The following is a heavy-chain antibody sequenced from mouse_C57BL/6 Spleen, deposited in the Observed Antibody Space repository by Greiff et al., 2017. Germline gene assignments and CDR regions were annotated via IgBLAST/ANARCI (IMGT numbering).Heavy chain of an antibody. CDR2: IWSDGST. CDR3: ARHDYYGSTYAMDY. Sequence: QVHVKHSGPGLVAPSQSLSITCTVSGFSLTSYGVHWVRQPPGRGLEWLVVIWSDGSTTYNSALKSRLSISKDNSKSQVFLKMNSLQTDDTAMYYGARHDYYGSTYAMDYWGQGTSVTVSS. D-gene: IGHD1-1*01. V-gene: IGHV2-6-1*01. J-gene: IGHJ4*01. CDR1: GFSLTSYG.